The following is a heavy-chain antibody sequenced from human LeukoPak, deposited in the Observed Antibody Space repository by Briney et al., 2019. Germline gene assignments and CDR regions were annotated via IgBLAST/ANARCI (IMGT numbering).Heavy chain of an antibody. V-gene: IGHV3-66*01. CDR1: GFTVSSNY. J-gene: IGHJ6*02. CDR3: AREPGIAVAGTSNYYYGMYV. CDR2: IYSGGST. D-gene: IGHD6-19*01. Sequence: PGGSLRLSCAASGFTVSSNYMSWVRRAPGKGLEWVSVIYSGGSTYYADSVKGRFTISRDNSKNTLYLQMNSLRAEDTAVYYCAREPGIAVAGTSNYYYGMYVWGQGTTVTVSS.